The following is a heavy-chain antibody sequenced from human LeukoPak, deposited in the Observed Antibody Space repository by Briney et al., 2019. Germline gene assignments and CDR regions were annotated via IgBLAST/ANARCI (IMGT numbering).Heavy chain of an antibody. J-gene: IGHJ4*02. D-gene: IGHD3-10*01. Sequence: SQTLSLTCAVSGGSISSSGYSWSWIRQPPGKGLEWIGYIYHSGSTYYNPSLKSRVTISVDRSKNQFSLKLSSVTAADTAVYYCARVGTDYYGSGSYYLDYWGQGTLVTVSS. CDR1: GGSISSSGYS. V-gene: IGHV4-30-2*01. CDR3: ARVGTDYYGSGSYYLDY. CDR2: IYHSGST.